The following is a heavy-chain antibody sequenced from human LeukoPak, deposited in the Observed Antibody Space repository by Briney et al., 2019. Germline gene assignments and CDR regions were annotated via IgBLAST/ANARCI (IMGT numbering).Heavy chain of an antibody. D-gene: IGHD3-10*01. V-gene: IGHV4-39*07. CDR1: GGSISSSSYY. J-gene: IGHJ4*02. CDR2: IYYSGST. Sequence: PSETLSLTCTVSGGSISSSSYYWGWIRQPPGKGLEWIGSIYYSGSTYYNPSLKSRVTISVDTSKNQFSLKLSSVTAADTAVYYCARDLLWFGELRGSFDYWGQGTLVTVSS. CDR3: ARDLLWFGELRGSFDY.